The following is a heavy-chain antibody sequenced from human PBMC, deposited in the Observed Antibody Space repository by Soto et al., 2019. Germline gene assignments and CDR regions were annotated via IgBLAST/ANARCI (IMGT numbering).Heavy chain of an antibody. J-gene: IGHJ4*02. CDR2: IKQDGSEN. CDR3: ARDNGRSSPYYFDY. V-gene: IGHV3-7*01. D-gene: IGHD2-15*01. Sequence: EVQLVESGGGLVQPGGSLRLSCAASGFTFSSYWMSWVRQAPGKGLEWVANIKQDGSENYYVDSVKGRFTISRDNAKNSLYLQMNSLRAEDTAVYYCARDNGRSSPYYFDYWGQGTLVTVSS. CDR1: GFTFSSYW.